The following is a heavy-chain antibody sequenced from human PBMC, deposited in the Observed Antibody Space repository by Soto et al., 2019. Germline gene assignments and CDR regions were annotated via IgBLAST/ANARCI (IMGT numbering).Heavy chain of an antibody. J-gene: IGHJ6*02. CDR1: GFTFSSYG. Sequence: GGSLRLSCAASGFTFSSYGMHWVRQAPGKGLEWVAVISYDGSNKYYADSVKGRFTISRDNSKNTLYLQMNSLRAEDTAVYYCAKDLRSTASSHYYYYGMDVWGQGTTVTVSS. V-gene: IGHV3-30*18. D-gene: IGHD2-2*01. CDR2: ISYDGSNK. CDR3: AKDLRSTASSHYYYYGMDV.